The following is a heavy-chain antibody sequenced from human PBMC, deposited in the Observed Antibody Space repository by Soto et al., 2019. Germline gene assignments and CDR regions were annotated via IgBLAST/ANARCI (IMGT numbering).Heavy chain of an antibody. CDR3: ARERYSSGWYGAFDI. Sequence: ASVKVSCKASGYTFTSYCISWVRQAPGQGLEWMGWISAYNGNTNYAQKLQGRVTMTTDTSTSTAYMELRSLRSDDTAVYYCARERYSSGWYGAFDIWGQGTMVTVSS. CDR2: ISAYNGNT. V-gene: IGHV1-18*01. CDR1: GYTFTSYC. D-gene: IGHD6-19*01. J-gene: IGHJ3*02.